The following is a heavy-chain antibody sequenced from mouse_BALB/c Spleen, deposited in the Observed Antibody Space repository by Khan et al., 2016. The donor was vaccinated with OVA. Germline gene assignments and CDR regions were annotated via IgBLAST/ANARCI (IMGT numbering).Heavy chain of an antibody. D-gene: IGHD4-1*01. Sequence: EVQLQQSGPVLARPGASVKMSCKASGYTFTSYWMHWVKQRPGQGLEWIGAIYPGNTDPNYNQKFKGKATLTAVKSSSTAYMELSSLTNEDSAVYYCARRSWDGAWCVYWGQGTLVTGSA. J-gene: IGHJ3*01. V-gene: IGHV1-5*01. CDR2: IYPGNTDP. CDR3: ARRSWDGAWCVY. CDR1: GYTFTSYW.